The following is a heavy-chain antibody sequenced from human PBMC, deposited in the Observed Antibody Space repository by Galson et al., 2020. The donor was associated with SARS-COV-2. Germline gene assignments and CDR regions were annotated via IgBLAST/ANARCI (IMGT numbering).Heavy chain of an antibody. D-gene: IGHD3-10*01. Sequence: SQTLSLTCAVYGGSFSGYYWSWIRQPPGKGLEWIGEINHSGSTNYNPSLKSRVTISVDTSKNQFSLKLSSVTAADTAVYYCARGRVWFGELLGDYYYYGMDVWGQGTTVTISS. J-gene: IGHJ6*02. CDR1: GGSFSGYY. V-gene: IGHV4-34*01. CDR2: INHSGST. CDR3: ARGRVWFGELLGDYYYYGMDV.